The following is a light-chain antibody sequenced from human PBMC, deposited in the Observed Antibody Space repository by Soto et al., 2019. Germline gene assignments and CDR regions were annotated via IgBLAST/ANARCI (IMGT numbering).Light chain of an antibody. CDR3: HQCLSSRT. V-gene: IGKV3-20*01. J-gene: IGKJ1*01. CDR1: QSVSSSY. CDR2: AAS. Sequence: EIFLTQSPDTLSLSPGERAILSCRASQSVSSSYLAWYQQKPGQAPRLLIYAASSRATGIPDRFSGSGSGTDFTLTISKLEPEDFAVYYCHQCLSSRTFGQGTKVDIK.